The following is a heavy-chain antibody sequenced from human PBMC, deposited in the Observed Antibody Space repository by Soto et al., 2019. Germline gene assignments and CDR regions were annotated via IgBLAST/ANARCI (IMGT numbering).Heavy chain of an antibody. Sequence: GGSLRLSCAASGFTFSGYGMHWVRQAPGKGLEWVAVISYDGSNKYYADSVKGRFTISRDNSKNTLYLQMNSLRAEDTAVYYCAKDPAGGITIFGVVTYFDYWGQGTLVTVSS. CDR3: AKDPAGGITIFGVVTYFDY. J-gene: IGHJ4*02. CDR2: ISYDGSNK. V-gene: IGHV3-30*18. CDR1: GFTFSGYG. D-gene: IGHD3-3*01.